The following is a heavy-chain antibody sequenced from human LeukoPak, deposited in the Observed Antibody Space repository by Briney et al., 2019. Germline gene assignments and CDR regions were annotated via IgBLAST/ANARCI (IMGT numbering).Heavy chain of an antibody. J-gene: IGHJ4*02. CDR3: AKEGSLTVAAVVVENYFDF. CDR2: ISGSGGHT. V-gene: IGHV3-23*01. Sequence: GGPLRLSCVGSGFTFSRSAMSWVRLAPGKALEGGSGISGSGGHTYYTDSVKGRFTLFRDNSNTTVSLQMNSLTTDDTAVYYCAKEGSLTVAAVVVENYFDFWGQGTPVIVS. D-gene: IGHD3-22*01. CDR1: GFTFSRSA.